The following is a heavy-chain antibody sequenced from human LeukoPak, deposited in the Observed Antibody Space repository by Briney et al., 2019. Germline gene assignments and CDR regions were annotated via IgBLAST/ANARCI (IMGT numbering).Heavy chain of an antibody. D-gene: IGHD6-13*01. J-gene: IGHJ4*02. CDR1: GYSISSGYY. V-gene: IGHV4-38-2*02. CDR2: IYHSGST. CDR3: ARDPLWFSSWPPGYFDY. Sequence: SETLSLTCTVSGYSISSGYYWGWIRQPPGKGLEWIGSIYHSGSTYYNPSLKSRVTISVDTSKNQFSLKLSSVTAADTAVYYCARDPLWFSSWPPGYFDYWGQGTLVTVSS.